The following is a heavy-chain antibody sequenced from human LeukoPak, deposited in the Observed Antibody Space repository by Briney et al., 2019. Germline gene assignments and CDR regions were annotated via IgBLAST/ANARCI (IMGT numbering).Heavy chain of an antibody. CDR3: ARGDTYGSYFDL. D-gene: IGHD5-18*01. CDR2: INHSGST. J-gene: IGHJ2*01. CDR1: GGSFSDFY. Sequence: SETLSLTCTVYGGSFSDFYWYWIRQPPAKGLEWIGEINHSGSTNSNPSLKSRVTISTDTPENQFSLKVTSVTAADTAVYYCARGDTYGSYFDLWGRGTLVTVSS. V-gene: IGHV4-34*01.